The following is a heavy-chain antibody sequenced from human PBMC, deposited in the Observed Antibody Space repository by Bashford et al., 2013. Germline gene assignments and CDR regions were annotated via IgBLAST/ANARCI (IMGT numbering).Heavy chain of an antibody. V-gene: IGHV1-18*01. D-gene: IGHD2-8*01. J-gene: IGHJ4*03. Sequence: VASVKVSCKASGYTFTSYGISWVRQAPGQGLEWMGWISAYNGNTNYAQKLQGRVTMTTDTSTSTAYMELRSLRSEDHGPLYYCASKRTVXGXYIMAGFVQFEHTWGHGNLVTV. CDR2: ISAYNGNT. CDR1: GYTFTSYG. CDR3: ASKRTVXGXYIMAGFVQFEHT.